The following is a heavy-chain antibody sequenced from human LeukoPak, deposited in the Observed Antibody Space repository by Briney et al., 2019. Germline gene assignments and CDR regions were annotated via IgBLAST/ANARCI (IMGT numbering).Heavy chain of an antibody. CDR2: ISYDGSNK. CDR1: GFTFSSYG. J-gene: IGHJ3*02. Sequence: PGGSLRLSCAASGFTFSSYGMHWVRQAPGKGLEWVAVISYDGSNKYYADSVKGRFTISRDNSKNTLYLQMNSLRAEDTAVYYCAKEWGSDAFDIWGQGTMVTVSS. CDR3: AKEWGSDAFDI. V-gene: IGHV3-30*18. D-gene: IGHD3-16*01.